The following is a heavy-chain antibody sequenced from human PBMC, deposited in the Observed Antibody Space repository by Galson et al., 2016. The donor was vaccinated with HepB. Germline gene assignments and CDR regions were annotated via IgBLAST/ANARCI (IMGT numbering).Heavy chain of an antibody. V-gene: IGHV3-23*01. CDR2: ISGAGTA. CDR1: GFPFSSYA. J-gene: IGHJ4*02. D-gene: IGHD2-2*01. Sequence: SLRLSCAASGFPFSSYAMSWVRQAPGKGLAWVSTISGAGTASYADSVRGRFTISRDNSKNTLYLQMSSLRADDSAVYYCAKDGCTSTSCYSYWGQGTLVTVSS. CDR3: AKDGCTSTSCYSY.